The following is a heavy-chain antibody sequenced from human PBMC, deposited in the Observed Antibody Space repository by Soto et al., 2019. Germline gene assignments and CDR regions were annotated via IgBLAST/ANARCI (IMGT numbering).Heavy chain of an antibody. Sequence: ASVKVSCKTSGYSFTGYYMHWVRQAPGQRLEWMGWINAGNGNTKYSQKFQGRVTITRDTSASTAYMELSSLRSEDTAVYYCARDPLAYSSGWYADYYYGMDVWGQGTTVTVSS. D-gene: IGHD6-19*01. J-gene: IGHJ6*02. CDR3: ARDPLAYSSGWYADYYYGMDV. CDR2: INAGNGNT. CDR1: GYSFTGYY. V-gene: IGHV1-3*01.